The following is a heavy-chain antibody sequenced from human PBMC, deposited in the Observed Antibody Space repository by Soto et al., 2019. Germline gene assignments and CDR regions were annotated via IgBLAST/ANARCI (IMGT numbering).Heavy chain of an antibody. J-gene: IGHJ4*02. V-gene: IGHV3-23*01. CDR2: ITAAGDGA. CDR3: TRSLAVADKVDFGN. D-gene: IGHD6-19*01. CDR1: GFSFSSSA. Sequence: EVQLLESGGDLIQPGGSLRLSCAASGFSFSSSAMSWVRQAPGKGLEWVSAITAAGDGAYYTDSVRGRFTISKDNSNNALYLEMNGLRAEDTAMYYCTRSLAVADKVDFGNWGQGTLVTVSS.